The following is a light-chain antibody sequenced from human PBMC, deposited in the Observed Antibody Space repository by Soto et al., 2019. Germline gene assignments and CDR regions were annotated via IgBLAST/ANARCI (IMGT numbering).Light chain of an antibody. CDR2: DAS. CDR3: QQYNSYSWT. CDR1: QDISNY. V-gene: IGKV1-33*01. Sequence: DTQMTQSPSSMSTSXGDRVTIAXXASQDISNYLNWYQQKPGKAPKLLIYDASNLETGVPSRFSGSGSGTDFTFTISSLQPEDIATYYCQQYNSYSWTFGQGTKVDIK. J-gene: IGKJ1*01.